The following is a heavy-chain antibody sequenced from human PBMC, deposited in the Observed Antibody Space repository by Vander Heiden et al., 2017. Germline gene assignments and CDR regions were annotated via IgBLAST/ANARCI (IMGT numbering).Heavy chain of an antibody. D-gene: IGHD3-22*01. CDR2: INPNSGGT. V-gene: IGHV1-2*02. Sequence: QVQLVQPGAEVKKPGASVKVSCKASGYTFTGYYMHWVPQAPGPGLEWMGWINPNSGGTNDAQKFQGRVTMTRDTSISTAYMELSRLRSDDTAVYYCARDRDYDHWGQGTLVTVSS. J-gene: IGHJ4*02. CDR1: GYTFTGYY. CDR3: ARDRDYDH.